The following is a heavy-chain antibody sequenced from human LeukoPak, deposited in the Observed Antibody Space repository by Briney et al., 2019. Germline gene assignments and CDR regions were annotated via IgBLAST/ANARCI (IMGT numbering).Heavy chain of an antibody. CDR2: IYHSGST. V-gene: IGHV4-4*02. D-gene: IGHD3-22*01. CDR1: GGSISSSNW. Sequence: SETLSLTCAVSGGSISSSNWWSWVRQPPGKGLEWIGEIYHSGSTNYNPSLKSRVTISVDKSKNQFSLKLSSVTAADTAVYYCARGPFYYDSSGYYSAYAFWGQGTLVTVSS. CDR3: ARGPFYYDSSGYYSAYAF. J-gene: IGHJ4*02.